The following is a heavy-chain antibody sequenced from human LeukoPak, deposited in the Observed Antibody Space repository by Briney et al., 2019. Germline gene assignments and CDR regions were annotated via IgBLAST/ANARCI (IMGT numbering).Heavy chain of an antibody. CDR2: IYTSGST. D-gene: IGHD1-20*01. Sequence: PSETLSLTCTVSGGSISSYYWSWIRQPAGKGLEWIGRIYTSGSTNYNPSLKSRVTMSVDTSKNQFSLKLSSVTAADTAVYYCARESPSITGTTGLFDYWGQGTLVTVSS. J-gene: IGHJ4*02. CDR3: ARESPSITGTTGLFDY. CDR1: GGSISSYY. V-gene: IGHV4-4*07.